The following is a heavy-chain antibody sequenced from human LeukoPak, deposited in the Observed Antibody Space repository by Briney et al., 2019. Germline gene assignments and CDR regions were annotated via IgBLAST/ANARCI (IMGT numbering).Heavy chain of an antibody. Sequence: GGSLRLSCAASGFTFSSYWMHWVRQAPGKGLVWVSRINSDGSSASYAESVKGRFTISRDNAKNMLYLQLNSLRDEDTAVYYCARVLWLGELLTSWYFDLWGRGTLVTVSS. J-gene: IGHJ2*01. V-gene: IGHV3-74*01. CDR2: INSDGSSA. CDR3: ARVLWLGELLTSWYFDL. CDR1: GFTFSSYW. D-gene: IGHD3-10*01.